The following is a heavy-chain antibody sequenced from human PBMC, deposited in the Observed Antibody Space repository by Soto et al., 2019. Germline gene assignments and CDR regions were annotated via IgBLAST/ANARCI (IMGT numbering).Heavy chain of an antibody. CDR2: ISYDGSNK. CDR1: GFTFSGYL. CDR3: ARDPGY. J-gene: IGHJ4*02. V-gene: IGHV3-30-3*01. Sequence: GGPLRLSCPASGFTFSGYLMHWVRQAPGKGLEWVAVISYDGSNKYYADSVKGRFTISRDNSKNTLYLQMNSLRAEDTAVYYCARDPGYWGQGTLVTVSS.